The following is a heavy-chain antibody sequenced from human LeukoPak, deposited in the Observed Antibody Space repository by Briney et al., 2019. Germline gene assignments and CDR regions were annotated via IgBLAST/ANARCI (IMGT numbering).Heavy chain of an antibody. D-gene: IGHD5-12*01. J-gene: IGHJ4*02. Sequence: GRSLRLSCAASGFTFSSYGMHWVRQAPGEGLEWVAVISYDGSNKYYADSVKGRFTISRDNSKNTLYLQMNSLRAEDTAVYYCASILPPDIVATSFDYWGQGTLVTVSS. CDR1: GFTFSSYG. V-gene: IGHV3-30*03. CDR3: ASILPPDIVATSFDY. CDR2: ISYDGSNK.